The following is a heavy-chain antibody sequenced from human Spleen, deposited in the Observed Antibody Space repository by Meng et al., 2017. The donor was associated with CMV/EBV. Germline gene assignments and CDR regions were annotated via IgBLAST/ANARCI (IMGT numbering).Heavy chain of an antibody. Sequence: GGSLRLSCAASGFTFSSYSMNWVRQAPGKGLEWVSYISSSSSTIYYADSVKGRFTISRDNAKNSLYLQMNRLRAEDTAVYYCAREKDCSSTSCYTRGPHYYGMDVWGQGTTVTVSS. CDR1: GFTFSSYS. CDR2: ISSSSSTI. D-gene: IGHD2-2*02. J-gene: IGHJ6*02. V-gene: IGHV3-48*04. CDR3: AREKDCSSTSCYTRGPHYYGMDV.